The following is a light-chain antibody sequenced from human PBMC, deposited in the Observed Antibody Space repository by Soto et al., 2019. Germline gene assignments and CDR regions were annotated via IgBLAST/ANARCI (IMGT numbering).Light chain of an antibody. CDR2: AAS. Sequence: DIQMTQSPSSLSASVGDRVTITCRASQSISRNLNWYQHKPGKAPKLLIYAASSLQNGVPSRFSGGGSGTEFTLSISSLQPEDCGTYYCQQSYTTASITFGPGTRLEIK. J-gene: IGKJ5*01. V-gene: IGKV1-39*01. CDR1: QSISRN. CDR3: QQSYTTASIT.